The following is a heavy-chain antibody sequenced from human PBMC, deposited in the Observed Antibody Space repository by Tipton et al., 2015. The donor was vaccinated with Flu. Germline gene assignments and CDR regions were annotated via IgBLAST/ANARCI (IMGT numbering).Heavy chain of an antibody. Sequence: TLSLTCTVSGGSISSEDYYWSWIRQHPGKGLEWIGSIYYTGNTYYNSSLKSRVTISVDTSRNQFSLKLDSVTAADTAVYFCARLRAGYFDHWGQGTLLTVSS. CDR1: GGSISSEDYY. J-gene: IGHJ4*02. CDR2: IYYTGNT. CDR3: ARLRAGYFDH. V-gene: IGHV4-39*07. D-gene: IGHD5-12*01.